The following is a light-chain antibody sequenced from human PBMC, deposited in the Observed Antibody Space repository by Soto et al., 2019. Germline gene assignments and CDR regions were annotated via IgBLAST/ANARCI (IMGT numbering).Light chain of an antibody. CDR1: SSDVGGYNF. CDR2: DVT. V-gene: IGLV2-14*01. J-gene: IGLJ1*01. Sequence: QSVLTQPASVSGSPGQSITISCTETSSDVGGYNFVSWYQQHPDKAPKLMIYDVTNRPSGVSNRFSGSKSGNTASLTISGLQAEDEADYYCSSYTSISTYVFGTGTKVTV. CDR3: SSYTSISTYV.